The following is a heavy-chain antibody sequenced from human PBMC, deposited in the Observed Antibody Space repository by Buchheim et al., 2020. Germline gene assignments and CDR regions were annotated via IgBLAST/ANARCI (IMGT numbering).Heavy chain of an antibody. CDR1: GGSINSYY. CDR2: ISYSGNT. Sequence: QVQLQESGPGLVKPSETLSLTCTVSGGSINSYYWGWIRQPPGKELEWIGYISYSGNTNYNPSLKSRVTISVDTSKSQFSLKLRSLTAADTAVYYCVRVSSAEADYGGHWPLFDYWGQGTL. CDR3: VRVSSAEADYGGHWPLFDY. D-gene: IGHD4-23*01. V-gene: IGHV4-59*01. J-gene: IGHJ4*02.